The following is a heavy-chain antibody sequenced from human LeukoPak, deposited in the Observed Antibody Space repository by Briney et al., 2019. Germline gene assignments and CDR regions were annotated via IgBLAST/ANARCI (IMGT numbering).Heavy chain of an antibody. CDR3: ARPLRGWKEHVY. D-gene: IGHD6-19*01. J-gene: IGHJ4*02. Sequence: ASVKVSCKASGYTFTAYYIHWVRQAPGQGLEWVGWINPDSGGTNCAQKFQGRVTMTRDTSISTAYMELSRLRSDDTAVYYCARPLRGWKEHVYWGQGTLVTVSS. CDR1: GYTFTAYY. V-gene: IGHV1-2*02. CDR2: INPDSGGT.